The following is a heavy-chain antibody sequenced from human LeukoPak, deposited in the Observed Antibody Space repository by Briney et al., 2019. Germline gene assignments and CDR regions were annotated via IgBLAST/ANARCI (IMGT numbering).Heavy chain of an antibody. CDR3: ARVNINNWHSCDY. J-gene: IGHJ4*02. CDR1: GGSLSSSNW. CDR2: IYHSGST. D-gene: IGHD1-1*01. V-gene: IGHV4-4*02. Sequence: SETLSLTCAVSGGSLSSSNWWSWVRPPPGKGLEWIGEIYHSGSTNYNPSLKSRVTISVDKSKNQFSLKLSSVTAADTAVYYCARVNINNWHSCDYWGQGTLVTVSS.